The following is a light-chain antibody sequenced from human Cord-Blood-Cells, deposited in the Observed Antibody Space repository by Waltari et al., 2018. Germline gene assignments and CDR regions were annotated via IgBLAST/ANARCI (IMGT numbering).Light chain of an antibody. CDR1: SSDVGGYNY. J-gene: IGLJ3*02. Sequence: QSALTQPASVSGSPGQSITISCTGTSSDVGGYNYVSCYQQHPGKAPKLMIYDVRNRPSGVSNRFSGSKSGNTASLTISGLQAEDEADYYCSSYTSSSTRVFGGGTKLTVL. CDR2: DVR. V-gene: IGLV2-14*03. CDR3: SSYTSSSTRV.